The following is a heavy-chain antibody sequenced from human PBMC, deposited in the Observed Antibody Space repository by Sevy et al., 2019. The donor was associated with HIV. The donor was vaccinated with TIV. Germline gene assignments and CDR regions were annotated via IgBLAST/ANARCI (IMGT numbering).Heavy chain of an antibody. V-gene: IGHV3-7*01. Sequence: GGSLRLSCAASGFTFRSYWMSWVRQGPGKGLEWVTNIKKDGSEKYYLDSVKGRFTISRDNAKNSVSLQMNSLRVEDTAVYYCVGGPPADWGQGTLVTVSS. J-gene: IGHJ4*02. CDR2: IKKDGSEK. CDR1: GFTFRSYW. D-gene: IGHD3-10*01. CDR3: VGGPPAD.